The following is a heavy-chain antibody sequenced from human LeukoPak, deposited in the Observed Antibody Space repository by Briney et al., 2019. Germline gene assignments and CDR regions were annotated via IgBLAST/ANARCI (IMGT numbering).Heavy chain of an antibody. CDR3: ARDEGVPTNWRFDY. D-gene: IGHD3-10*01. CDR2: IKQDGSDK. CDR1: GFSFSVYW. Sequence: GGSLRLSCAASGFSFSVYWMSWVRQTPGKGLQWVANIKQDGSDKNYVDSVRGRFTISRDNAKNSLFLQMNGLRAEDTAIYYCARDEGVPTNWRFDYWGRGTLVTVSS. V-gene: IGHV3-7*01. J-gene: IGHJ4*02.